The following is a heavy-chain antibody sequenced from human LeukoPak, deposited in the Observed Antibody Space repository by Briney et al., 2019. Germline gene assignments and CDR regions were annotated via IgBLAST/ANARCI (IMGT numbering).Heavy chain of an antibody. V-gene: IGHV4-34*01. CDR3: ARQGIMVRGVVGNWFDP. Sequence: GSLRLSCTASGFTFGDYAMSWFRQPPGKGLEWIGEINHSGSTNYNPSLKSQVTISVDTSKNQFSLKLSSVTAADTAVYYCARQGIMVRGVVGNWFDPWGQGTLVTVSS. J-gene: IGHJ5*02. CDR2: INHSGST. D-gene: IGHD3-10*01. CDR1: GFTFGDYA.